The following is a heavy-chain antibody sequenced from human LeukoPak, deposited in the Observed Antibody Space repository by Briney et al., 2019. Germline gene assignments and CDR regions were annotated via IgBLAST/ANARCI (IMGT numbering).Heavy chain of an antibody. D-gene: IGHD1-1*01. CDR3: ARSPGLERRGRGAFDI. CDR1: GFTFSSYG. J-gene: IGHJ3*02. V-gene: IGHV3-33*01. Sequence: PGRSLRLSCAASGFTFSSYGMHWVRQAPGKGLEWVAVIWYDGSNKYYADSVKGRFTISRDNSKNTLYLQMNSLRAEDTAVYYCARSPGLERRGRGAFDIWGQGTVVTVSS. CDR2: IWYDGSNK.